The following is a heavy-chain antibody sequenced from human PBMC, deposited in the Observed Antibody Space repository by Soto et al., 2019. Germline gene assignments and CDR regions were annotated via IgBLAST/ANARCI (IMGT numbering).Heavy chain of an antibody. Sequence: ASVKVSCKASGYTFTSYDINWVRQATGQGLEWMGWMNPNSGNTGYAQKFQGRVTMTRNTSISTAYMELSSLSSDDTAVYYSARVLRAGPLYYYSYRMDVWGQGTTVTVSS. CDR1: GYTFTSYD. CDR2: MNPNSGNT. V-gene: IGHV1-8*01. CDR3: ARVLRAGPLYYYSYRMDV. J-gene: IGHJ6*02.